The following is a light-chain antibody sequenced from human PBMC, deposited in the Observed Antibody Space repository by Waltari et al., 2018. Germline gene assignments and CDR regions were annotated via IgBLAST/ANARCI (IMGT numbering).Light chain of an antibody. V-gene: IGKV4-1*01. CDR1: QSLLYSSNNKNY. Sequence: DIVMTQSPDSLAVSLGERVTITCKSSQSLLYSSNNKNYLAWYQQKPGQAPNLLISWASTLESGVPNRFSGSGSGTDFTLTISGLQAEDVAVYYCQQYYTVPWAFGQGTKVEIK. CDR2: WAS. J-gene: IGKJ1*01. CDR3: QQYYTVPWA.